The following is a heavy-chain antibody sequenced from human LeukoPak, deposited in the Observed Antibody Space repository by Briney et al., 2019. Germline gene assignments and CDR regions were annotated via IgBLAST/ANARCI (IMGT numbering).Heavy chain of an antibody. J-gene: IGHJ4*02. CDR2: FDPEDGET. CDR3: ATVTYYYDSSGYYRYYFDY. Sequence: ASVKVSCKVSGYTLTELFMHWVRQAPGKGLEWMGGFDPEDGETIYAQKFQGRVTMTEDTSTDTAYMELSSLRSEDTAVYYCATVTYYYDSSGYYRYYFDYWGQGTLVTVSS. V-gene: IGHV1-24*01. D-gene: IGHD3-22*01. CDR1: GYTLTELF.